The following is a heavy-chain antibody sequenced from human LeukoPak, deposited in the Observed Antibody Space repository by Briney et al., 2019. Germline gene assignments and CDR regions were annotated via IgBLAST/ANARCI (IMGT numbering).Heavy chain of an antibody. J-gene: IGHJ4*01. D-gene: IGHD1-1*01. CDR3: ARAPPYSGTPDY. V-gene: IGHV4-61*02. Sequence: SQTLSLTCTDSGGSISSGSYYWSWVRQPAGTGLEWLGRIYTSGSTNYNPSLKSRVTISVDTSKNQFSLKLSSVTAADTAVYYCARAPPYSGTPDYWGQGTLVTVSS. CDR1: GGSISSGSYY. CDR2: IYTSGST.